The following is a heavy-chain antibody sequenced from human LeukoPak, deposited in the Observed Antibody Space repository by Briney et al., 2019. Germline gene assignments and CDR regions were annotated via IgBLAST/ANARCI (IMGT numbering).Heavy chain of an antibody. CDR3: SSLSGWRPYYFDY. Sequence: GGSLRLSCAASGFTVSSNYRSWVRQAPGKGLEWVSVIYSGGSTYYADSVKGRFTISRDNSKNTLYLQMNSLRAEDTAVYYCSSLSGWRPYYFDYWGKGNLVTVSS. CDR1: GFTVSSNY. V-gene: IGHV3-66*01. D-gene: IGHD6-25*01. J-gene: IGHJ4*02. CDR2: IYSGGST.